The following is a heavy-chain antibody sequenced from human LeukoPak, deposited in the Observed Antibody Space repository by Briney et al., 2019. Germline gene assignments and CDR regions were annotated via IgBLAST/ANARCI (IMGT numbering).Heavy chain of an antibody. CDR1: VFTFSSYI. Sequence: PGRSLRLSCAASVFTFSSYIVTWVRQAPGKGLEWVSSISSSSNYICYADSLKGRFTISRDNARNSLFLQMNRLKAEDTELYYCARQGFVAANTFAVWGQGTMVTVSS. CDR2: ISSSSNYI. V-gene: IGHV3-21*03. D-gene: IGHD2-8*01. J-gene: IGHJ3*01. CDR3: ARQGFVAANTFAV.